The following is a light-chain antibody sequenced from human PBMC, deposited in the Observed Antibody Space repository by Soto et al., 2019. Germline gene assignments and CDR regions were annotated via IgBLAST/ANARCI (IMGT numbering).Light chain of an antibody. V-gene: IGLV2-14*01. CDR2: EVS. CDR3: SSYRTGSRV. Sequence: QSVLTQPASVSGSPGQSNTISCTGTNNDVGAYTYVSWYQQHPGKAPRLIIYEVSERPSGVSNRFSGSKSGNTASLVISGLQAEDEADYYCSSYRTGSRVFGGGTKVTVL. CDR1: NNDVGAYTY. J-gene: IGLJ2*01.